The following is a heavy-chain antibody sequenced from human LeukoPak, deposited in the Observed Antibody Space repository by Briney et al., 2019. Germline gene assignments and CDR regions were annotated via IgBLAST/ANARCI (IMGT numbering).Heavy chain of an antibody. V-gene: IGHV5-51*01. J-gene: IGHJ4*02. CDR1: GYIFTSYL. CDR2: IYPGGSDT. Sequence: GESLKISCKGSGYIFTSYLIGWVRQMPGKGLEWMGIIYPGGSDTRYSPFFQGQVTISADKSISTAYLQWNSLKASDTAMYFCARRTSGTYLDYWGQGTLVTVSS. D-gene: IGHD1-1*01. CDR3: ARRTSGTYLDY.